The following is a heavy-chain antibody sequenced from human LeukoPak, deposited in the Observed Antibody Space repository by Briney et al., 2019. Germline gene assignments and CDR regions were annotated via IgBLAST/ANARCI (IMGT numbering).Heavy chain of an antibody. V-gene: IGHV1-24*01. CDR2: FDPEDGEQ. Sequence: SVKLLHKVSGYTHRELSVHWVRQAPGKGLEWMGGFDPEDGEQIYAQKFQGRVTMTEDTSTDTAYMELSSLRSEDTAVYYCATGSLAGSRRDGAFDIWGQATKVTVSS. CDR1: GYTHRELS. D-gene: IGHD3-10*01. CDR3: ATGSLAGSRRDGAFDI. J-gene: IGHJ3*02.